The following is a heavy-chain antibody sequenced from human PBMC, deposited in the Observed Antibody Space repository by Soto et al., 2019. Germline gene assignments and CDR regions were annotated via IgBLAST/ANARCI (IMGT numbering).Heavy chain of an antibody. V-gene: IGHV3-72*01. D-gene: IGHD2-21*01. CDR2: SRNKVNSYTT. Sequence: GGSLRLSCAVSGFSFSDHYMDWVRQAPGKGLEWVGRSRNKVNSYTTEYAASVKGRFSISRDDSKNSLCLQMNSLKTEDTAVYYCVRNGDSYAFDIWGQGTMVTVSS. CDR3: VRNGDSYAFDI. J-gene: IGHJ3*02. CDR1: GFSFSDHY.